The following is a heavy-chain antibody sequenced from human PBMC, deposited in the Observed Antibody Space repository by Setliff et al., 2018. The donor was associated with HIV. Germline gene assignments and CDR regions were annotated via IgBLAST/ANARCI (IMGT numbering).Heavy chain of an antibody. CDR2: ILGGENDPT. D-gene: IGHD1-26*01. V-gene: IGHV3-23*01. CDR3: AKDPHIVGVTGIDY. Sequence: GGSLRLSCAASGFTFYNYAMYWVRQAPGKGLEWVSGILGGENDPTYYENSVMGRFIISRDNSKNTVYLQMNSLRAEDTAVYYCAKDPHIVGVTGIDYWGQGTLVTVSS. CDR1: GFTFYNYA. J-gene: IGHJ4*02.